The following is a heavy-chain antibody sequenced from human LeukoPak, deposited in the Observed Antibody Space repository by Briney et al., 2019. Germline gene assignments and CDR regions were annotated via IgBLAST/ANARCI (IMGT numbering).Heavy chain of an antibody. V-gene: IGHV3-53*01. D-gene: IGHD1-7*01. CDR1: GFTVSSNY. Sequence: PGGSLRLSCAASGFTVSSNYMSWVRQAPGKGLEWVSVIYSGGSTYYADSVKGRFTISRDNSKNTLHLQMNSLRAEDTAVYYCARSITGTTLGWFDPWGQGTLVTVSS. J-gene: IGHJ5*02. CDR2: IYSGGST. CDR3: ARSITGTTLGWFDP.